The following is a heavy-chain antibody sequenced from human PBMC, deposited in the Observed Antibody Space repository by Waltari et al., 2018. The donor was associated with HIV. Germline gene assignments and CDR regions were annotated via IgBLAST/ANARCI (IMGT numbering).Heavy chain of an antibody. CDR3: ARGIDAQRVAAPCLDI. CDR1: GGYISTYY. Sequence: QVQLRESGPGLVKPSETLSLTCTVSGGYISTYYWTWIRQPPGKGLEWIGYIYNSRSTDYNPSLKSRATISVDTSKNQFSLKLSAVTTADTAVYYCARGIDAQRVAAPCLDIWGQGTMVTVSS. CDR2: IYNSRST. D-gene: IGHD6-25*01. J-gene: IGHJ3*02. V-gene: IGHV4-59*01.